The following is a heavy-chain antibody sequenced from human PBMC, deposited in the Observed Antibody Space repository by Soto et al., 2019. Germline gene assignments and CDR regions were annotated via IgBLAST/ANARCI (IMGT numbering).Heavy chain of an antibody. CDR1: GGSISSSSYY. CDR3: ARGTPTPFQH. V-gene: IGHV4-39*07. CDR2: IYYSGST. Sequence: PSETLSLTCTVSGGSISSSSYYWGWIRQPPGKGLEWIGSIYYSGSTYYNPSLKSRVTISVDTSKNQFSLKLSSVTAADTAVYYCARGTPTPFQHWGQGTLVTVSS. J-gene: IGHJ1*01. D-gene: IGHD4-17*01.